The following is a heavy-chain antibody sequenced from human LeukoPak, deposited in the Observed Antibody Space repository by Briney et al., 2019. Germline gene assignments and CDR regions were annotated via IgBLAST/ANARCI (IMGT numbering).Heavy chain of an antibody. CDR3: ARARLAAAGTDFDY. CDR2: IGNSGGRT. CDR1: GFTFSSYV. D-gene: IGHD6-13*01. J-gene: IGHJ4*02. V-gene: IGHV3-23*01. Sequence: PGGSLRLSCAASGFTFSSYVMSWVRQAPGKGLEWVSVIGNSGGRTFYADSVKGRFTISRDNSKNTLYLQMNSLRAEDTAVYYCARARLAAAGTDFDYWGQGTLVTVSS.